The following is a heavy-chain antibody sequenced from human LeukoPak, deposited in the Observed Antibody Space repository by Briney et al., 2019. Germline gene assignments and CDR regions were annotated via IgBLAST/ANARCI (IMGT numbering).Heavy chain of an antibody. D-gene: IGHD1-7*01. CDR1: GGSISSSSYY. CDR3: ARSLTGTTWDYYYYYMDV. V-gene: IGHV4-39*01. CDR2: IYYSGST. J-gene: IGHJ6*03. Sequence: SETLSLTCTVSGGSISSSSYYWGWIHQPPGKGLEWIGSIYYSGSTYYNPSLKSRVTISVDTSKNQFSLKLSSVTAADTAVYYCARSLTGTTWDYYYYYMDVWGKGTTVTVSS.